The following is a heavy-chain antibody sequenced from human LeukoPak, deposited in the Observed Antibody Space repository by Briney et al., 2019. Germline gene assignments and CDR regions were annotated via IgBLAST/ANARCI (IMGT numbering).Heavy chain of an antibody. CDR1: GGSISSGAYY. Sequence: SETLSLTYTVSGGSISSGAYYWSWIRQHPGKGLEWIGYIFYNGNTYYNPSLKSRVTISGDTSKNQFSLKLSSVTAADTAVYYCARRVVSAGYFDYWGQGTLVTVSS. CDR3: ARRVVSAGYFDY. D-gene: IGHD2-2*01. CDR2: IFYNGNT. V-gene: IGHV4-31*03. J-gene: IGHJ4*02.